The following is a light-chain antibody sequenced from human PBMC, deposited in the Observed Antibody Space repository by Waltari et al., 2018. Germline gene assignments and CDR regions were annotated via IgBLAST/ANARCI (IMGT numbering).Light chain of an antibody. CDR3: HQYLSSST. Sequence: DIQLTQSPTTLSASIGDRVTITCRASQRIGDWLAWSQQKPGKAPKLLVQRAATLENGVPSRFSGRESGTEFTLTINNLQPDDFATYFCHQYLSSSTFGAGTTVDFK. CDR1: QRIGDW. V-gene: IGKV1-5*03. CDR2: RAA. J-gene: IGKJ3*01.